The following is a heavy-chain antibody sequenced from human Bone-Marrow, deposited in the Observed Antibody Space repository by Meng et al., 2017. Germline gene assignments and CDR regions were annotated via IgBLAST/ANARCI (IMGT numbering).Heavy chain of an antibody. CDR2: IFHTGNT. J-gene: IGHJ4*02. CDR3: ARVDWSGGNPIDS. Sequence: QGQLQEPGPGLVKPSGTLSLTCAVSGGSIISINWWTWVRQPPGKGLEWIGEIFHTGNTNFHPSLKSRVTISVDKSKNQFSLKLYSVTAADTAVYYCARVDWSGGNPIDSWGQGTLVTVSS. D-gene: IGHD3-10*01. CDR1: GGSIISINW. V-gene: IGHV4-4*02.